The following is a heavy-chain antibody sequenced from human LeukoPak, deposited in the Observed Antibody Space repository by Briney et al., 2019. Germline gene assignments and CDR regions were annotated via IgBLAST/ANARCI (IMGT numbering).Heavy chain of an antibody. CDR3: ARGASGYGNFDY. Sequence: PGGSLRLSCAASGFSFNTYWMHWVRQAPGKGLVWVSRIYSDGSSTYYADSVKGRFTCSRDNAKNTVYLQMNSLRAEDTAVYYRARGASGYGNFDYWGQGTLVTVSS. CDR2: IYSDGSST. CDR1: GFSFNTYW. D-gene: IGHD5-12*01. V-gene: IGHV3-74*01. J-gene: IGHJ4*02.